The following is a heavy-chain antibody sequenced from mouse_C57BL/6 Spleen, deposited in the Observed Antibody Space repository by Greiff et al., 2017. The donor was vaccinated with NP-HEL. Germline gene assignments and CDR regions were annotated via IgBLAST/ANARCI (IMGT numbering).Heavy chain of an antibody. V-gene: IGHV5-17*01. CDR2: ISSGSSTI. Sequence: DVMLVESGGGLVKPGGSLKLSCAASGFTFSDYAMHWVRQAPEKGLEWVAYISSGSSTIYYADTVKGRFTISRDNPKNTLFLQMTSLRSEDTAMYYCARGVATGAFDYWGQGTTLTVSS. D-gene: IGHD1-1*02. CDR1: GFTFSDYA. J-gene: IGHJ2*01. CDR3: ARGVATGAFDY.